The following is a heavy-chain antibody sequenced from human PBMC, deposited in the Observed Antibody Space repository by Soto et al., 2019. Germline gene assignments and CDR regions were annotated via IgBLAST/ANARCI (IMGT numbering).Heavy chain of an antibody. CDR2: INHSGST. CDR1: GGSFSGYY. CDR3: ARAVVAATPRAPRRVYYYYMDV. V-gene: IGHV4-34*01. J-gene: IGHJ6*03. D-gene: IGHD2-15*01. Sequence: PSDTLSLTCAVYGGSFSGYYWSWSRQPPGKGLEWIGEINHSGSTNYNPSLKSRLTISVDTSKNQFSLKLSSVTAADTAVYYCARAVVAATPRAPRRVYYYYMDVWGKRTTVTVSS.